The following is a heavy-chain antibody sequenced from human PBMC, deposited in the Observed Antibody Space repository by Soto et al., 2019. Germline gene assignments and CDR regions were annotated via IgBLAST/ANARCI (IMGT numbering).Heavy chain of an antibody. CDR2: IWYDGSNK. Sequence: QVQLVESGGGVVQPGRSLRLSCAASGFTFSSYGMHWVRQAPGKGLEWVAVIWYDGSNKYYADSVKGRFTISRDNSKNTLYLQMNSLRAEDTAAYYCASQAVAGPYFYYYMDVWGKGTTVTVSS. CDR3: ASQAVAGPYFYYYMDV. J-gene: IGHJ6*03. CDR1: GFTFSSYG. V-gene: IGHV3-33*01. D-gene: IGHD6-19*01.